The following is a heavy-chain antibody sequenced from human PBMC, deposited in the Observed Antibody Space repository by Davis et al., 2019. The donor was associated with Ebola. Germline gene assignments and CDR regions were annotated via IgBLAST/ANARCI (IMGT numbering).Heavy chain of an antibody. CDR1: GFTFSSYG. V-gene: IGHV3-30*03. CDR2: ISYDGSNK. J-gene: IGHJ5*02. D-gene: IGHD5-18*01. CDR3: ARDRGYSTGWFDP. Sequence: PGGSLRLSCAASGFTFSSYGMHWVRQAPGKGLEWVAVISYDGSNKYYADSVKGRFTISRDNSKNTLYLQMNSLRAEDTAVYYCARDRGYSTGWFDPWGQGTLVTVSS.